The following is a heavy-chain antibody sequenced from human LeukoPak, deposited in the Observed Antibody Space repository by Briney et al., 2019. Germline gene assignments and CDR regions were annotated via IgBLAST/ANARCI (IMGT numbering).Heavy chain of an antibody. Sequence: GESLQISCKGSGYSFTSYWIGWVRQVPGKGLEWMGIIYPGDSDTRYSPSFQGQVTISADKSISTAYLQWSSLKASDTAMYYCARGEGVVPAAIFAPYFDYWGQGTLVTVSS. V-gene: IGHV5-51*01. D-gene: IGHD2-2*01. CDR2: IYPGDSDT. CDR1: GYSFTSYW. J-gene: IGHJ4*02. CDR3: ARGEGVVPAAIFAPYFDY.